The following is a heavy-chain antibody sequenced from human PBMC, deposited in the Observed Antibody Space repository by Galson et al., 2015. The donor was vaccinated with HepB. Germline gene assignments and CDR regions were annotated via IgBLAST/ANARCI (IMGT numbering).Heavy chain of an antibody. J-gene: IGHJ4*02. CDR3: ARHDYNDVIDY. CDR2: IDPSDSYT. CDR1: GYKFTSYW. Sequence: QSGAEVKRPGESLRISCEGSGYKFTSYWITWVRQMTGKGLEWMGRIDPSDSYTNYGPSFQGHVTISVDKSTTTAYLQWRALKASDTATYYCARHDYNDVIDYWGQGTLVTVSS. D-gene: IGHD5-24*01. V-gene: IGHV5-10-1*01.